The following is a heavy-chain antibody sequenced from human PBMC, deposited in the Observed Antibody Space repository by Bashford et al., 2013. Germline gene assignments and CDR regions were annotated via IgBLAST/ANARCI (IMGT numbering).Heavy chain of an antibody. CDR2: INPNSGGA. D-gene: IGHD3-10*01. Sequence: WVRQAPGQGLEWMGWINPNSGGANYAQKFQGRVTMTWGISTGYMELNRLTSDDTAVYFCATSRDAHPYYYGSGPMDVWGQGTTVTVSS. CDR3: ATSRDAHPYYYGSGPMDV. V-gene: IGHV1-2*02. J-gene: IGHJ6*02.